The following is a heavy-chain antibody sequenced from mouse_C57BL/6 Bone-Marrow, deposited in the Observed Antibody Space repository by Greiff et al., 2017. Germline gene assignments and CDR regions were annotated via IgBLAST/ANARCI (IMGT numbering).Heavy chain of an antibody. Sequence: EVQLQESGGGLVQPGESLKLSCESNEYEFTSHDMSWVRKTPEKRLELVAAINSDGGSTYYPDTMERRFIISRDNTKKTLDLQMSSLRSEDTALYYGARQSAMVTTGAMDYWGQGTSVTVSS. V-gene: IGHV5-2*01. CDR3: ARQSAMVTTGAMDY. CDR2: INSDGGST. J-gene: IGHJ4*01. CDR1: EYEFTSHD. D-gene: IGHD2-2*01.